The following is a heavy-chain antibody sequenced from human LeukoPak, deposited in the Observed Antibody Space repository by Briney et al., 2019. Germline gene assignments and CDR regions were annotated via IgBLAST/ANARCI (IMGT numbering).Heavy chain of an antibody. CDR1: GFTFSSYV. CDR2: ISYDGSNK. J-gene: IGHJ4*02. V-gene: IGHV3-30*04. CDR3: ARSYSSSSVVDY. D-gene: IGHD6-6*01. Sequence: PGRSLRLSCAASGFTFSSYVMHWVRQAPGKGLEWVAVISYDGSNKYYADSVKGRFTISRDNSKNTLYLQMNSLRAEDTAVYYCARSYSSSSVVDYWGQGTLVTVSS.